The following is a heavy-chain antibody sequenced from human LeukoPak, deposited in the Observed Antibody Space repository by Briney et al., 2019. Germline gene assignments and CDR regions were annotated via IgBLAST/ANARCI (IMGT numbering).Heavy chain of an antibody. J-gene: IGHJ3*02. CDR3: ARGLTYYYDSSGYLGAFDI. CDR1: GYTFTSYA. D-gene: IGHD3-22*01. V-gene: IGHV1-3*01. CDR2: INAGNGNA. Sequence: ASVRVSCKASGYTFTSYAVHWVRQAPGRRLEWMGWINAGNGNAKYSQKFQGRVTITRDTSASTAYMELSSLRSEDTAVYYCARGLTYYYDSSGYLGAFDIWGQGTMVTVSS.